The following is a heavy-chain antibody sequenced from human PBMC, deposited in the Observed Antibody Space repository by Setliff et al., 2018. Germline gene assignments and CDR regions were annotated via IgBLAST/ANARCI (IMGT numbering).Heavy chain of an antibody. V-gene: IGHV1-69*10. CDR3: ARTRGLDV. Sequence: GASVKVSCKASGYTFTSYAMHWVRQAPGQGLEWMGGITPILGIANYAQKFQGRVTITTDESTSTAYMELSSLRSEYTAVYYCARTRGLDVWGQGTTVTVSS. CDR2: ITPILGIA. CDR1: GYTFTSYA. J-gene: IGHJ6*02.